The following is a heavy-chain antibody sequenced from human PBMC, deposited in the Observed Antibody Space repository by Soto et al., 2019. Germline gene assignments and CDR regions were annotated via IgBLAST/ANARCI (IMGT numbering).Heavy chain of an antibody. D-gene: IGHD6-19*01. CDR2: ISHDGGVK. Sequence: QVHLVESGGGVVQPGRSLRLSCAASGFTFSTTGMHWVRQAPGKGLEWVAMISHDGGVKHYTDSVKGRFTISSDTSNNPVYLQMNSLRPEDTAMYHCAKDLYGAGWYNYFDPWGQGTLVTVSS. CDR1: GFTFSTTG. CDR3: AKDLYGAGWYNYFDP. J-gene: IGHJ5*02. V-gene: IGHV3-30*18.